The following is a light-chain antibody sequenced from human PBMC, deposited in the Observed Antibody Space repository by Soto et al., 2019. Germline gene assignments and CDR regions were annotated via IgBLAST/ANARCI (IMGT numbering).Light chain of an antibody. J-gene: IGKJ3*01. Sequence: EIVLTQSPGTLSLSPGERATLSCRASQSIYINSLAWYQHKRGQAPSLLIYAATVRATAVPDRFNGSGSGTDFALTISRLEPEDSEMYYCQQYGDSPFAFGPGTKLDVK. CDR3: QQYGDSPFA. V-gene: IGKV3-20*01. CDR1: QSIYINS. CDR2: AAT.